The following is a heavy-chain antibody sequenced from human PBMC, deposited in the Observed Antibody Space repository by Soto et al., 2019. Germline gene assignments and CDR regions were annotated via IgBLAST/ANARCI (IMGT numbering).Heavy chain of an antibody. D-gene: IGHD3-22*01. CDR2: ISYDGSNK. Sequence: GGSLRLSCAASGFTFSSYGMHWVRQAPGKGLEWVAVISYDGSNKYYADSVKGRFTISRDNSKNTLYLQMNSLRAEDTALYYCAKGGYDSSGYSENWGQGTLVTVSS. CDR3: AKGGYDSSGYSEN. V-gene: IGHV3-30*18. CDR1: GFTFSSYG. J-gene: IGHJ4*02.